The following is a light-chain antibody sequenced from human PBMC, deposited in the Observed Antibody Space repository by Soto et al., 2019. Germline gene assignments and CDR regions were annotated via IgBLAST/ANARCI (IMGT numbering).Light chain of an antibody. J-gene: IGLJ2*01. CDR3: SSYTSTVTLV. V-gene: IGLV2-14*01. CDR2: GVS. CDR1: SSDIGGYDY. Sequence: QSALTQPASVSGYPGQSITISCTGTSSDIGGYDYVSWYQQHPGKAPKLMIYGVSNRPSGVSNRFSGSKSGNTASLTISGLQTEDEADYYCSSYTSTVTLVFGGGTKLTVL.